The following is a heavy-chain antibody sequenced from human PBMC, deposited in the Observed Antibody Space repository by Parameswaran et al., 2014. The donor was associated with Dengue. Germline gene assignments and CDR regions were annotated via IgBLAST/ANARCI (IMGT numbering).Heavy chain of an antibody. Sequence: VRQAPGKGLEWIGRIDPSDSHTNYSPSFQGHVAISADKSVSTAYLQLSSLKASDTAVYYCARHRGFHCGGDCYYWYFDLWGRGTLVTVSS. V-gene: IGHV5-10-1*01. CDR3: ARHRGFHCGGDCYYWYFDL. CDR2: IDPSDSHT. D-gene: IGHD2-21*02. J-gene: IGHJ2*01.